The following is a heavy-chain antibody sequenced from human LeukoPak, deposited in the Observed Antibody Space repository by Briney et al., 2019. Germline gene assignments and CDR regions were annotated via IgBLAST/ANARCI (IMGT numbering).Heavy chain of an antibody. J-gene: IGHJ5*02. Sequence: GGSLRLSCAASGFTFSTYDMHWVRQVTGKGLEWVSAIGITGTTYYLASVKGRSTISKENAKNSFYLQMNSLRAGDTAVYYCARDLGTGSAYTNRFDLWGQGTLVTVSS. CDR3: ARDLGTGSAYTNRFDL. CDR1: GFTFSTYD. V-gene: IGHV3-13*01. D-gene: IGHD3-22*01. CDR2: IGITGTT.